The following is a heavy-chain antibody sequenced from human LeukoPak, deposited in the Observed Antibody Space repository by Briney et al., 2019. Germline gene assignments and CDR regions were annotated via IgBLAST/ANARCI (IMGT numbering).Heavy chain of an antibody. V-gene: IGHV4-34*01. J-gene: IGHJ3*02. D-gene: IGHD3-22*01. Sequence: ASETLSLTCAVYGGSFSGYYWGWIRQPPGKGLEWIGSIYYSGSTYYNPSLKSRVTISVDTSKNQFSLKLSSVTAADTAVYYCAREPARRHYDSSGYPTSDAFDIWGQGTMVTVSS. CDR3: AREPARRHYDSSGYPTSDAFDI. CDR1: GGSFSGYY. CDR2: IYYSGST.